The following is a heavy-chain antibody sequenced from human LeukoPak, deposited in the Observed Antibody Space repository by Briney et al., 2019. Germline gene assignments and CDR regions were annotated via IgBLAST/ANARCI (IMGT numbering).Heavy chain of an antibody. D-gene: IGHD3-10*01. J-gene: IGHJ5*02. V-gene: IGHV4-39*01. CDR1: GGSISSSSYY. Sequence: SETLSLTCTVSGGSISSSSYYWGWIRQPPGKGLEWIGSIYYSGSTYYNPSLKSRVTISVDTSKNQFSLKLSSVTAADTAVYYCARGLVRVPFDPWGQGTLVTVSS. CDR3: ARGLVRVPFDP. CDR2: IYYSGST.